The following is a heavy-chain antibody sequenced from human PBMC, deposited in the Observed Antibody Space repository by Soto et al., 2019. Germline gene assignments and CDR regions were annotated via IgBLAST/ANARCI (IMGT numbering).Heavy chain of an antibody. Sequence: GASVKVSCKASGYTFTSYGISWVRQAPGQGLEWMGWISAYNGNTNYAQKLQGRVTMTTDTSTSTAYMELRSLRSDDTAVYYCARYCSGGSCYSAGFDYWGQGTLVTVSS. V-gene: IGHV1-18*01. CDR1: GYTFTSYG. D-gene: IGHD2-15*01. CDR2: ISAYNGNT. CDR3: ARYCSGGSCYSAGFDY. J-gene: IGHJ4*02.